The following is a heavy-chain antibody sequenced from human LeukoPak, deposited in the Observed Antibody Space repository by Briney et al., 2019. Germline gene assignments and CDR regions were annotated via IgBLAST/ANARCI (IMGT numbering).Heavy chain of an antibody. Sequence: PSETLSLTCTVSGGSISSGGYYWSWIRQHPGKGLEWIGYIYYSGSTYYNPSLKSRVTISVDTSKNQFSLKLSSVTAADAAVYYCARLPFYSVSYFDYWGQGTLVTVSS. D-gene: IGHD2-21*01. CDR3: ARLPFYSVSYFDY. V-gene: IGHV4-31*03. CDR2: IYYSGST. CDR1: GGSISSGGYY. J-gene: IGHJ4*02.